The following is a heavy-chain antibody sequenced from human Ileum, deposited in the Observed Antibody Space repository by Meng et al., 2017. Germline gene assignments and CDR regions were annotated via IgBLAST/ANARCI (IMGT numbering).Heavy chain of an antibody. J-gene: IGHJ4*02. Sequence: GESLKISCAASGFTFSSYAMSWVRQAPGKGLEWVSAISGSGGSTYYADSVKGRFTISRDNSKNTLYLQMNSLRAEDTAVYYCAKLEDITMVLDYWGQGTLVTVS. V-gene: IGHV3-23*01. CDR2: ISGSGGST. CDR3: AKLEDITMVLDY. D-gene: IGHD3-10*01. CDR1: GFTFSSYA.